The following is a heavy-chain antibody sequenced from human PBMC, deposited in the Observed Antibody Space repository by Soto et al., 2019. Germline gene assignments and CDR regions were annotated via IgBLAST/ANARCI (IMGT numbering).Heavy chain of an antibody. D-gene: IGHD1-7*01. CDR2: INHSGST. Sequence: ETLSLTCAVYGGSFSGYYWSWIRQPPGKGLEWIGEINHSGSTNYNPSLKSRVTISVDTTKNQFSLKLSSVTAADTAVYYCARGSRITGTTSWFDPWGQGTLVTVSS. CDR1: GGSFSGYY. V-gene: IGHV4-34*01. CDR3: ARGSRITGTTSWFDP. J-gene: IGHJ5*02.